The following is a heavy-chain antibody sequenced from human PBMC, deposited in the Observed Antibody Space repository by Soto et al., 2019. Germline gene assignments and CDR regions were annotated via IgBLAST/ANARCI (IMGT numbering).Heavy chain of an antibody. D-gene: IGHD2-8*02. CDR2: ISAYKGDT. Sequence: AASVNVSCKASGYTFTNYGISWVRQAPGQGLEWMGWISAYKGDTNYAQNLRGRVTMTEDTTTDTVYMELTSLTSEDTAVYYCATVRGVGRYWFDTWGPGILVTVSS. CDR1: GYTFTNYG. J-gene: IGHJ5*02. CDR3: ATVRGVGRYWFDT. V-gene: IGHV1-18*01.